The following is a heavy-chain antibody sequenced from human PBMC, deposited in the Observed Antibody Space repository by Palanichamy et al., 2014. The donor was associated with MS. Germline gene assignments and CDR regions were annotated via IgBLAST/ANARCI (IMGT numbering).Heavy chain of an antibody. CDR3: ARDWGLSD. CDR2: IKQDGSEK. J-gene: IGHJ4*02. V-gene: IGHV3-7*03. CDR1: GFTFSSYW. Sequence: EVQLVESGGGVVQPGGSLRLSCAASGFTFSSYWMSWVRQAPGKGLEWVANIKQDGSEKFYVNSVKGRFTISRDNVKNSLSLQMNSLRAEDTAVYYCARDWGLSDWGQGTLVTVSS. D-gene: IGHD3-16*01.